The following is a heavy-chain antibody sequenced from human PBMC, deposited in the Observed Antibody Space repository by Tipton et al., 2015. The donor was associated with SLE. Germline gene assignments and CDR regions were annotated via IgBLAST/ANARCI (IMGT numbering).Heavy chain of an antibody. CDR1: GGSFSGYY. CDR2: INHSGST. V-gene: IGHV4-34*01. CDR3: ARQLWFGELLRWFDP. D-gene: IGHD3-10*01. J-gene: IGHJ5*02. Sequence: AGLVKPSETLSLTCAVYGGSFSGYYWSWIRQPPGKGLEWIGEINHSGSTNYNPSLKSRVTISVDTSKNQFSLKLSSVTAADTAVYYCARQLWFGELLRWFDPWGQGTLVTVSS.